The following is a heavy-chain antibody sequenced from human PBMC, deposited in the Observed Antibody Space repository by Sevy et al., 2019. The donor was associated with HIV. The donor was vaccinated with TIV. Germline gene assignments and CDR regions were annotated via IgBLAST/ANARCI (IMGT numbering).Heavy chain of an antibody. J-gene: IGHJ3*01. V-gene: IGHV3-23*01. CDR1: GFTSTPYA. D-gene: IGHD3-22*01. CDR3: AKDRYYFDSSGYYYHHDAFDV. Sequence: GGSLRLSCATSGFTSTPYAVAWVRQAPGKGLEWVAAISGSGAITYYADSRKARLIISRDRTNNTVYLQMKRLRAEDTALYYCAKDRYYFDSSGYYYHHDAFDVWGLGTMVTVSS. CDR2: ISGSGAIT.